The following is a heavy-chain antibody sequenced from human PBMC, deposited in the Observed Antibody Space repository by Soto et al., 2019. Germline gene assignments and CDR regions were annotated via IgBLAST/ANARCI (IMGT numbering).Heavy chain of an antibody. D-gene: IGHD1-26*01. CDR2: INHSGST. V-gene: IGHV4-34*01. CDR3: ARGWEEVRWFDP. Sequence: QVQLQQWGAGLLKPSETLSLTCAVYGGSFSGYYWSWIRQPPAKGLEWIGEINHSGSTTYNPSLKSRGTISVDTCKNQFTLKLSSVTAAATAVYYCARGWEEVRWFDPWGQGTLVTVSS. J-gene: IGHJ5*02. CDR1: GGSFSGYY.